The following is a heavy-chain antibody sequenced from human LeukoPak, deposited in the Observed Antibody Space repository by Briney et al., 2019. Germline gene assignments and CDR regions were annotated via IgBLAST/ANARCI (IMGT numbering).Heavy chain of an antibody. CDR1: GFTFSSYG. CDR2: ISYDGSNK. CDR3: AKDSLVVVVAGYNWFDP. Sequence: GGSLRLSCAASGFTFSSYGMHWVRQAPGKGLEWVAVISYDGSNKYYADSVKGRFTISRDNSKNTLYLQMNSLRAEDTAVYYCAKDSLVVVVAGYNWFDPWGQGTLVTVSS. V-gene: IGHV3-30*18. J-gene: IGHJ5*02. D-gene: IGHD2-15*01.